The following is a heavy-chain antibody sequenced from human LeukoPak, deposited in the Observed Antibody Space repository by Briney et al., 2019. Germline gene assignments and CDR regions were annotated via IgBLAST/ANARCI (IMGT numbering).Heavy chain of an antibody. Sequence: PSETLSLTCTVSGGSISSGGYYWSWIRQHPGKGLEWIGYIYYSGSTYYNPSLKSRVTISVDTSKNQFSLKLSSVTAADTAVYYCARETTVVTQWYFDLWGRGTLVTVSS. V-gene: IGHV4-31*03. D-gene: IGHD4-23*01. CDR3: ARETTVVTQWYFDL. CDR1: GGSISSGGYY. J-gene: IGHJ2*01. CDR2: IYYSGST.